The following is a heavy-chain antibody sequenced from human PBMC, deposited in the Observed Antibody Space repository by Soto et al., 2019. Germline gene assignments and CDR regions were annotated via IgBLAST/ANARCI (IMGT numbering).Heavy chain of an antibody. J-gene: IGHJ6*03. CDR1: GFTFSSYG. Sequence: PGGSLRLSCAASGFTFSSYGMHWVRQAPGKGLEWVAVISYDGSNKYYADSVKGRFTISRDNSKNTLYLQMNSLRAEDTAVYYCARDNNHYYYYMDVWGKGTTVTVSS. V-gene: IGHV3-30*03. CDR2: ISYDGSNK. CDR3: ARDNNHYYYYMDV. D-gene: IGHD1-20*01.